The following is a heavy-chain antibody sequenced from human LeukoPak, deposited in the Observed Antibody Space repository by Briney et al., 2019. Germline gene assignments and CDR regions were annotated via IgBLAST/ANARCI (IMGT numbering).Heavy chain of an antibody. D-gene: IGHD6-13*01. CDR1: GGSISSSSYY. CDR3: ARHGIGAGG. CDR2: IYYSGST. V-gene: IGHV4-39*01. Sequence: SETLSLTCTVSGGSISSSSYYWGWIRQPPGKGLERIGSIYYSGSTYYNPSLKSRVTISVDTSKNQFSLKLSSVAAADTAVYYCARHGIGAGGWGQGTLVTVSS. J-gene: IGHJ4*02.